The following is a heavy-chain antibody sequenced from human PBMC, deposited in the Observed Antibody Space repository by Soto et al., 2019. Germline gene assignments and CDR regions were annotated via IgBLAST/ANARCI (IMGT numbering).Heavy chain of an antibody. CDR1: GSTFSSYA. CDR2: ISGSGDST. V-gene: IGHV3-23*01. CDR3: ARELGYCSGGSCYMDGAFDF. D-gene: IGHD2-15*01. Sequence: EVQLWESGGGLVQPGGSLRLSCAASGSTFSSYAMSWVRQAPGKGLEWVSVISGSGDSTYYADSVKGRFTISRDNSKNAMYVQMNSLRAEDTAVYYCARELGYCSGGSCYMDGAFDFWGQGTMGTVSS. J-gene: IGHJ3*01.